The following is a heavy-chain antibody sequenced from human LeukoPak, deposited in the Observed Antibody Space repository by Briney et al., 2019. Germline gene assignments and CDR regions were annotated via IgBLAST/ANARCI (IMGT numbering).Heavy chain of an antibody. CDR2: ISGSGGST. Sequence: GGSLRLSCAASGFTFSSYAMSWVRQAPGKRLERVSAISGSGGSTYYADSVKGRFTISRDNSKNTLYLQMNSLRAEDTAVYYCAKGGYYDSSGYYGYWGQGTLVTVSS. CDR3: AKGGYYDSSGYYGY. J-gene: IGHJ4*02. D-gene: IGHD3-22*01. CDR1: GFTFSSYA. V-gene: IGHV3-23*01.